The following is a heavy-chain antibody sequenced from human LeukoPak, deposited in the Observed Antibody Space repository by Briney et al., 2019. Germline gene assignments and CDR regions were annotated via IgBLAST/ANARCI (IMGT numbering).Heavy chain of an antibody. J-gene: IGHJ4*02. CDR1: GFTFSNYW. V-gene: IGHV3-7*04. CDR2: IKQDGSEK. Sequence: GGSLRLSRAASGFTFSNYWMSWVRQAPGKGLEWVANIKQDGSEKYYVDSVKGRFTISRDNAKNSLDLQMNSLRVEDTAVYYCARDWVSVVRGASFDYWGQGTLVTVSS. D-gene: IGHD3-10*01. CDR3: ARDWVSVVRGASFDY.